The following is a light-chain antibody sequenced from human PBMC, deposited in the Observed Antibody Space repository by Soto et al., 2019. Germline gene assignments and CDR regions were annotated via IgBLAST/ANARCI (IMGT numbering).Light chain of an antibody. CDR1: QTISGY. J-gene: IGKJ2*01. CDR2: ATS. V-gene: IGKV1-39*01. Sequence: DIQMTQSPPSLSASVGDRVTVTCRASQTISGYVNWYQQKPGKAPNLLIYATSNLQSGVPSRFSGGGSGTEFTLTISNLRPEDFATYYCEQSYRTPYTFGQGTKLEIK. CDR3: EQSYRTPYT.